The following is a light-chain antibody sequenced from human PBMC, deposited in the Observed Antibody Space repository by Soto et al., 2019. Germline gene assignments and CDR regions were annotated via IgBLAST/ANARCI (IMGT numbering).Light chain of an antibody. Sequence: QSALTQPASVSGSPGQSITISCTGSSSDVGKYNFVSWYQQHPGKAPKLIIYEVSKWPSGVSNRFSGSKSGNTASLTISGLQAEDEADYYCCSYASSSTLWVFGGGTKLTVL. J-gene: IGLJ3*02. CDR1: SSDVGKYNF. CDR3: CSYASSSTLWV. CDR2: EVS. V-gene: IGLV2-23*02.